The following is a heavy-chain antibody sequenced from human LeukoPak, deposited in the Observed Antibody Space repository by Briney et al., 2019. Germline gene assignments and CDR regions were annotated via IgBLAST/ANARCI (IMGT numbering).Heavy chain of an antibody. CDR2: INPSGGDT. CDR1: EYTFTRYY. J-gene: IGHJ6*03. V-gene: IGHV1-46*01. CDR3: ARGDREDYDFWSGYPQPMDV. Sequence: ASVKVSCKASEYTFTRYYMHWLRQAPGQGLEWMGIINPSGGDTTYAQKFQGRVTMTRDMSTSTVYMELSSLISEDTAVYYCARGDREDYDFWSGYPQPMDVWGKGTTVTVSS. D-gene: IGHD3-3*01.